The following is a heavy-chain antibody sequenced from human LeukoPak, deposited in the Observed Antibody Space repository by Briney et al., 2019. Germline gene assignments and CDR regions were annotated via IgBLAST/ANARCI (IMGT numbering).Heavy chain of an antibody. CDR1: GYTFTSYD. Sequence: ASVKVSCKPSGYTFTSYDINWVRQATGQGLEWMGWMNPNSGNTGYAQKFQGRVTITRNTSISTAYMELSSLRSEDTAVYYCARGSTRKEWLVRRGAKARGQPYYFDYWGQGTLVTVSS. J-gene: IGHJ4*02. D-gene: IGHD6-19*01. CDR2: MNPNSGNT. V-gene: IGHV1-8*03. CDR3: ARGSTRKEWLVRRGAKARGQPYYFDY.